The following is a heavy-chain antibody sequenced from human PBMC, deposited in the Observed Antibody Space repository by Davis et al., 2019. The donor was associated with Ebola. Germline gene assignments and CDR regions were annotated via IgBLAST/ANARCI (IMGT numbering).Heavy chain of an antibody. CDR1: GDSITSSF. CDR3: ARGKVWSGYSFDY. V-gene: IGHV4-59*12. J-gene: IGHJ4*02. CDR2: IFYSGST. D-gene: IGHD3-3*01. Sequence: MPSETLSLTCTVSGDSITSSFWSWIRQPPGKGLEWIGYIFYSGSTDYNPSLKSRVTISVDTSKNQFSLKLSSVTAADTAVYYCARGKVWSGYSFDYWGQGTLVTVSS.